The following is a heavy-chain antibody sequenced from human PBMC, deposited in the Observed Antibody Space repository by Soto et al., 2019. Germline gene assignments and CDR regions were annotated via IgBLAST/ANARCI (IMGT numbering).Heavy chain of an antibody. V-gene: IGHV4-39*01. Sequence: QLQLQESGPGLVTPSETLSLTCTVSGGSISSDDHYWDWIRQPPGKGLEWTGTLYSGGSLLYNPSLQSRATRSLDTSTHQFFLRLNCVTAADSAVYYCATREPGVGPYYYALDVWGQGRSVTVSS. J-gene: IGHJ6*02. D-gene: IGHD7-27*01. CDR3: ATREPGVGPYYYALDV. CDR1: GGSISSDDHY. CDR2: LYSGGSL.